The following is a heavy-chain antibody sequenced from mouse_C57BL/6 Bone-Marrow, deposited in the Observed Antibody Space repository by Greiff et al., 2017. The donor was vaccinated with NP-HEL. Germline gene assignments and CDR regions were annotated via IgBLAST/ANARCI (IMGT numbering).Heavy chain of an antibody. CDR1: GYTFTGYW. V-gene: IGHV1-9*01. J-gene: IGHJ1*03. D-gene: IGHD1-1*01. Sequence: VQLQQSGAELMKPGASVKLSCKATGYTFTGYWIEWVKQRPGHGLEWIGEILPGSGSTNYNEKFKGKATLTADTSSNTAYMQLSSLTTEDSAIYYSARRGLIITTVRHWYFDVWGTGTTVTVSS. CDR3: ARRGLIITTVRHWYFDV. CDR2: ILPGSGST.